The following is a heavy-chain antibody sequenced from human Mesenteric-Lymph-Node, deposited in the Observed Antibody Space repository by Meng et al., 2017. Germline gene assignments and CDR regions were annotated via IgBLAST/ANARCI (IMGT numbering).Heavy chain of an antibody. Sequence: SLKISCAASGFTFDDYAMHWVRQAPGKGLEWVSGISWNSGSIGYADSVKGRFTISRDNAKNSLYLQMNSLRAEDMALYYCAKSRSRQLWLYYFDYWGQGTLVTVSS. D-gene: IGHD5-18*01. J-gene: IGHJ4*02. V-gene: IGHV3-9*03. CDR2: ISWNSGSI. CDR1: GFTFDDYA. CDR3: AKSRSRQLWLYYFDY.